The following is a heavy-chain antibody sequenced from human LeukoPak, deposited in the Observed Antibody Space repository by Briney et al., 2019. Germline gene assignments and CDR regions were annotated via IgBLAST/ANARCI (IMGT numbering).Heavy chain of an antibody. J-gene: IGHJ4*02. CDR1: GFTVGATD. Sequence: GGSLRLSCVASGFTVGATDMYWVRRAPGKRLEWVAVLKHDDEIHYMDSVRGRFTISRDNSKNTLLLDMDGLRPEDTATYYCTKIGPVSGTIDYWGQGTLVTVSS. V-gene: IGHV3-30*18. CDR3: TKIGPVSGTIDY. D-gene: IGHD1-26*01. CDR2: LKHDDEI.